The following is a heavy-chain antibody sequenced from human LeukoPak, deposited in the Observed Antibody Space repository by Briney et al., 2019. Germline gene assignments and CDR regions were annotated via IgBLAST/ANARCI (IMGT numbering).Heavy chain of an antibody. Sequence: PSETLSLTCTVSGGSINSATYYWTWIRQPAGKGLEWIGRIYTSGSTNYNPSLKSRVTISVDTSKNQFSLKLSSVTAADTAVYYCARGGATTSVDYWGQGTLVTVSS. J-gene: IGHJ4*02. CDR2: IYTSGST. V-gene: IGHV4-61*02. CDR3: ARGGATTSVDY. CDR1: GGSINSATYY. D-gene: IGHD1-26*01.